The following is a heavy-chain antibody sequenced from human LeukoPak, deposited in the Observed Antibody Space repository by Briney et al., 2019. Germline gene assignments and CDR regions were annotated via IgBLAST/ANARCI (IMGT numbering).Heavy chain of an antibody. CDR3: ARGRGGYYFDY. CDR2: ISSSSSYI. Sequence: GGSLRLSCAASGFTFSSYSMNWVRQAPGKGLEWVSYISSSSSYIYYADSVKGRFTISRDNAKNSLYLQMNSLRAEDTAVYYCARGRGGYYFDYWGQGTLVTVSS. J-gene: IGHJ4*02. V-gene: IGHV3-21*05. CDR1: GFTFSSYS. D-gene: IGHD6-19*01.